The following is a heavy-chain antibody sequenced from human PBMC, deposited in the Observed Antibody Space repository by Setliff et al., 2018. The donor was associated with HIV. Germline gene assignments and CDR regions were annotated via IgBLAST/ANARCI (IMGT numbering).Heavy chain of an antibody. CDR2: VTHSGTT. CDR1: GGSFSGFY. CDR3: ARGRKKTLAVSGTRYFDF. V-gene: IGHV4-34*01. Sequence: SETLSLTCAVYGGSFSGFYWTFIHQSPGKGLEWIGEVTHSGTTTYDPSLKRRITISVDTSKNQFSLKLTSVTAADMGVYYCARGRKKTLAVSGTRYFDFWGQGTLVTVSS. D-gene: IGHD6-19*01. J-gene: IGHJ4*02.